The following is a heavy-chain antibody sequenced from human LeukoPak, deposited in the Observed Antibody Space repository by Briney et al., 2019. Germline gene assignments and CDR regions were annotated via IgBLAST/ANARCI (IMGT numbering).Heavy chain of an antibody. V-gene: IGHV4-4*02. CDR3: AREGLNMVRGVIPKEAWGWFDP. CDR2: VYHSGST. CDR1: GGSISSSYW. Sequence: SGTLSLTCAVSGGSISSSYWWSWVRQPPGEGLEWIGEVYHSGSTNYNPSLKSRVTISVDTSKNQFSLKLSSVTAADTAVYYCAREGLNMVRGVIPKEAWGWFDPWGQGTLVTVSS. D-gene: IGHD3-10*01. J-gene: IGHJ5*02.